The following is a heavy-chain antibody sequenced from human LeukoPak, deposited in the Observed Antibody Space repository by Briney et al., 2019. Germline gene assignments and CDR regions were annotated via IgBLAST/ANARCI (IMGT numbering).Heavy chain of an antibody. Sequence: GGSLRLSCAASGFTFSSYAMSWVRQAPGKGLEWVSAISGSGGSTYYADSVKGRFTISRDNSKNTLYLQMNSLRVEDTAVYYCAKDRVVRGVIDYWGQGTLVTVSS. CDR3: AKDRVVRGVIDY. CDR2: ISGSGGST. J-gene: IGHJ4*02. CDR1: GFTFSSYA. D-gene: IGHD3-10*01. V-gene: IGHV3-23*01.